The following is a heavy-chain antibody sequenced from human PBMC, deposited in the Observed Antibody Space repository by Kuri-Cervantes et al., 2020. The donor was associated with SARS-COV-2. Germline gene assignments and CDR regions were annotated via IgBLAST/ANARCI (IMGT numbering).Heavy chain of an antibody. D-gene: IGHD6-19*01. CDR3: ARERGGQWLVRLGYFDY. V-gene: IGHV4-59*01. J-gene: IGHJ4*02. Sequence: SETLSLTCTVSGRSISSYYWSWIRQPPGKGLEWIGYIYYSGSTNYNPSLKSRVTISVETSKNQSSLKLSSVTAADTAVYYCARERGGQWLVRLGYFDYWGQGTLVTVSS. CDR1: GRSISSYY. CDR2: IYYSGST.